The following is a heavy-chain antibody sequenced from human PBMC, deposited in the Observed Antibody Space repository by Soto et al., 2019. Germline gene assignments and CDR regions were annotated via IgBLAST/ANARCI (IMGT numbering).Heavy chain of an antibody. D-gene: IGHD3-22*01. CDR2: ISAYIGNT. Sequence: ASVKVSCKASGYTFTSYGISWVRQAPGQGLEWMGWISAYIGNTNYAQKLQGRVTMTTDTSTSTAYMELSSLRSEDTAVYYCARGVILQHYYSYYGMDVWGQGNTVTVS. J-gene: IGHJ6*02. V-gene: IGHV1-18*01. CDR3: ARGVILQHYYSYYGMDV. CDR1: GYTFTSYG.